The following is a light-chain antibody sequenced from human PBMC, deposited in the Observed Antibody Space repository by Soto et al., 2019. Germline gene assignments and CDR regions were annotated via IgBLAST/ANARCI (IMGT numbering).Light chain of an antibody. J-gene: IGKJ4*01. V-gene: IGKV1-39*01. Sequence: DMEMTQSPSSLSAFVGDRVTITCRASQSISNYLNWYQHKPGKVPKLLIYAASSLQSGVPTRFSGSGSGTDFTLTISSLQAEDVAVYYCQQYYSTPLFGGGTKVEIK. CDR2: AAS. CDR3: QQYYSTPL. CDR1: QSISNY.